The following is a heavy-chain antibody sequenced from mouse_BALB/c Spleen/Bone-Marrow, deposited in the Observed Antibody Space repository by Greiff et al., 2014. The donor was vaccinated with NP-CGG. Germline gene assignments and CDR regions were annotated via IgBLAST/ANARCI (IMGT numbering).Heavy chain of an antibody. D-gene: IGHD1-1*01. CDR1: GFNIKDTY. CDR2: IDPANGNT. J-gene: IGHJ2*01. V-gene: IGHV14-3*02. CDR3: ARYYYGSSYFDY. Sequence: EVQLQQSGAELVKPGASVKLSFTASGFNIKDTYMHWVKQRPEQGLEWIGRIDPANGNTKYDPKFQGKATITADTSSNTAHLQLSSLTSEDTAVYYCARYYYGSSYFDYWGQGTTLTVSS.